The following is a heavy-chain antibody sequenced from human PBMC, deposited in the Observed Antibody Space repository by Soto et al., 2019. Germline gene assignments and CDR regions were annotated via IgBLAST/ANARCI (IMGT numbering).Heavy chain of an antibody. CDR2: IYSGGST. J-gene: IGHJ4*02. D-gene: IGHD6-13*01. V-gene: IGHV3-66*01. CDR1: GFTVSSNY. CDR3: ARVHSSSYHXFDY. Sequence: PGGSLRLSCAASGFTVSSNYMSWVRQAPGKGLEWVSVIYSGGSTYYADSVKGRFTISRDNSKNTLYLQMNSLRAEDTAVYYCARVHSSSYHXFDYWGQGTVVTVSS.